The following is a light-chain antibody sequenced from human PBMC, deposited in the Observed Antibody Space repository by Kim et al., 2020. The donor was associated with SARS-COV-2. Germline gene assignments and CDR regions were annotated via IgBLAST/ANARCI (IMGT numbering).Light chain of an antibody. J-gene: IGLJ2*01. CDR1: SLRSYY. CDR2: GKN. Sequence: VALGQTVSITCQGDSLRSYYATWYQQKPGQAPILVIYGKNNRPSGIPDRFSGSSSGNTASLTITGTQAGDEADYYCNSRDSNDNVVVGGGTQLTVL. V-gene: IGLV3-19*01. CDR3: NSRDSNDNVV.